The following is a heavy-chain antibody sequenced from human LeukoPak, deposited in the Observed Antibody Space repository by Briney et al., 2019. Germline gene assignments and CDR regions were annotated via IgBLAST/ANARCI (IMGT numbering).Heavy chain of an antibody. CDR1: GFTFSGYA. V-gene: IGHV3-30-3*01. CDR3: ARDGYCSGGSCYSTGWFDP. CDR2: ISHEGSNK. J-gene: IGHJ5*02. Sequence: SGGSLRLSCAASGFTFSGYAMHWVRQAPGKRLEWVAVISHEGSNKYYADSVEGRFTISRDNSKNTLYLQMNSLRAEDTAVYYCARDGYCSGGSCYSTGWFDPWGQGTLVTVSS. D-gene: IGHD2-15*01.